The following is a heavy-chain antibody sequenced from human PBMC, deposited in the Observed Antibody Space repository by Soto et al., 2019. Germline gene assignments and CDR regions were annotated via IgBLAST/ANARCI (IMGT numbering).Heavy chain of an antibody. J-gene: IGHJ4*02. CDR1: GFSLITTLVV. D-gene: IGHD3-16*01. Sequence: ESGPTLVNPTQTLTLTCTFSGFSLITTLVVVSLILQPPGKALEWLALIYWHDDKRYSPSLKSRLTITKDTSKNQVVLTMTNMDPVDTATYYCAHRGGATVGLYYFDYWGQGALVTVPQ. CDR3: AHRGGATVGLYYFDY. CDR2: IYWHDDK. V-gene: IGHV2-5*01.